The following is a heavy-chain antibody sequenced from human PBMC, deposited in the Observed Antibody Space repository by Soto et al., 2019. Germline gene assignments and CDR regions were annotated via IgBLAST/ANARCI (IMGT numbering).Heavy chain of an antibody. CDR2: IWYDGSNK. J-gene: IGHJ4*02. CDR1: GFTFSSYG. D-gene: IGHD1-7*01. V-gene: IGHV3-33*01. Sequence: GGSLRLSCAASGFTFSSYGMHWVRQAPGKGLEWVAVIWYDGSNKYYADSVKGRFTISRDNSKNTLYLQMNSLRVEDTAMYYCARDNQPPNWELVIPPADSWGQGTLVTVSS. CDR3: ARDNQPPNWELVIPPADS.